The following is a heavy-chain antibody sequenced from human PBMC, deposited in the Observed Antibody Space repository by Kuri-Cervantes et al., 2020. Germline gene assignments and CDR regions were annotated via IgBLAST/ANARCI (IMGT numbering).Heavy chain of an antibody. CDR1: GGSFSNNY. J-gene: IGHJ4*02. V-gene: IGHV4-34*01. Sequence: SETLSLTCTVYGGSFSNNYWNWIRQPPGKGLEWIGEVNHSGITKYNPSLKSRVTISVDKSKNQLSLKLRSLTAADSAVYYCAREAGGAGFDSWGQGTLVTVSS. CDR2: VNHSGIT. CDR3: AREAGGAGFDS. D-gene: IGHD3-16*01.